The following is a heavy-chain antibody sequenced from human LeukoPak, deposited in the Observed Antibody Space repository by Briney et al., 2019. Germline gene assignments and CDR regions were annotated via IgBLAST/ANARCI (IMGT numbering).Heavy chain of an antibody. CDR2: IYYSGRT. CDR3: ASAYYDILGGHFDY. Sequence: SETLSLTCTVSYGSISDISYYWGWIRQPPGKGLEWIGSIYYSGRTYYNSSLKSRVTISVDTSKNQFSLKVTSVTAADTAVYYCASAYYDILGGHFDYWGQGTLVTVSS. V-gene: IGHV4-39*07. J-gene: IGHJ4*02. D-gene: IGHD3-9*01. CDR1: YGSISDISYY.